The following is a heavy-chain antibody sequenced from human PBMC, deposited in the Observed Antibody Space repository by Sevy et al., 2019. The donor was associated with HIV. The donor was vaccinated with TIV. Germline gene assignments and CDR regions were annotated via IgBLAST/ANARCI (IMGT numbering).Heavy chain of an antibody. V-gene: IGHV4-30-2*01. J-gene: IGHJ5*02. Sequence: SETLSLTCAVSGGSISSGGYSWSWIRQPPGKGLEWIGYIYHSGSTYYNPSLKSRLTISVDRSKNQFCLNLSSVTAAETAVYYCARVATGTHHNNWFDPWGQGTLVTVSS. CDR2: IYHSGST. D-gene: IGHD1-1*01. CDR3: ARVATGTHHNNWFDP. CDR1: GGSISSGGYS.